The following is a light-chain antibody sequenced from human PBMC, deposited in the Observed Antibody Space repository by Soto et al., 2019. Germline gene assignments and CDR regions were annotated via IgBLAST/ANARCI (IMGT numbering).Light chain of an antibody. CDR3: ATWDDSLPAV. V-gene: IGLV1-44*01. CDR1: TSNIGSKT. CDR2: NNN. J-gene: IGLJ2*01. Sequence: QSVLTQPPSASGTPGQRVTISCSGSTSNIGSKTVSWYQQLPGSAPRVLIYNNNERPSGVPDRFSGSKSGTSASLAISGLQSEDEDDYYCATWDDSLPAVFGGGTQLTVL.